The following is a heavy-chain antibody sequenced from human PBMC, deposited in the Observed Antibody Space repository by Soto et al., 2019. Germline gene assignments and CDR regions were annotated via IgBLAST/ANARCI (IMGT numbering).Heavy chain of an antibody. V-gene: IGHV4-59*01. J-gene: IGHJ3*02. CDR3: ARVRGLRSIDAFDI. D-gene: IGHD5-12*01. CDR1: GGSISSYY. Sequence: QVQLQESGPGLVKPSETLSLTCTVSGGSISSYYWSWIRQPPGKGLEWIGYIYYSGSTNYNPSLKSRVTISVDTSKNQFSLKLSSVTAADTAVYYCARVRGLRSIDAFDIWGQGTMVTVSS. CDR2: IYYSGST.